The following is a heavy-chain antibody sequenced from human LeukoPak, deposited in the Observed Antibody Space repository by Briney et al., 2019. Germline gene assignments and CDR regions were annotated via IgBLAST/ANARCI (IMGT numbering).Heavy chain of an antibody. J-gene: IGHJ6*03. Sequence: GSSVKVSCKASGGTFRSFGISWVRQAPGEGLERMGGRVPMFTTANYAPKFEGRLTISTDESTTTAYMELSRLRSDDTAVYYCARGGARGITGTTAGYYYYYYMDVWGKGTTVTVSS. CDR1: GGTFRSFG. D-gene: IGHD1-7*01. CDR2: RVPMFTTA. V-gene: IGHV1-69*05. CDR3: ARGGARGITGTTAGYYYYYYMDV.